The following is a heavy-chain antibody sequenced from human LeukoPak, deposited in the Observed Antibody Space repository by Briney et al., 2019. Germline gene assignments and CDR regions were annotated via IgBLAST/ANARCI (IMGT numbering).Heavy chain of an antibody. D-gene: IGHD3-10*01. J-gene: IGHJ4*02. CDR2: ISYDGSNK. CDR1: EFTFSSYA. V-gene: IGHV3-30-3*01. CDR3: ARALTTSYGSGSYGS. Sequence: PGGSLRLSCAASEFTFSSYAMSWVRQAPGKGLEWVAVISYDGSNKYYADSVKGRFTISRDNSKNTLYLQMNSLRAEDTAVYYCARALTTSYGSGSYGSWGQGTLVTVSS.